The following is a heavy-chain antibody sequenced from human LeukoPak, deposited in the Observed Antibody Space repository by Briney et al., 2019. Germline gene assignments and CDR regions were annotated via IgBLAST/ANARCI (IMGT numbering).Heavy chain of an antibody. CDR3: ARGDTIPIVRGVPVTYYYGMDV. CDR1: GYTFTSYG. J-gene: IGHJ6*02. D-gene: IGHD3-10*01. V-gene: IGHV1-18*01. Sequence: ASVTVSCKASGYTFTSYGISWVRQAPGQGLEWMGWISAYNGNTNYAQKLQARVTMTTDTSTSTAYMELRSLRSDDTAVYYCARGDTIPIVRGVPVTYYYGMDVWGQGTTVTVSS. CDR2: ISAYNGNT.